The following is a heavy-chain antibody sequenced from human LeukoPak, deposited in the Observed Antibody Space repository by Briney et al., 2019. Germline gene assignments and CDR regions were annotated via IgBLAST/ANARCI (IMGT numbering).Heavy chain of an antibody. V-gene: IGHV3-30*03. CDR2: MSYDGSNK. CDR1: GFTFSSHG. D-gene: IGHD3-10*01. Sequence: PGGSLRLSCAASGFTFSSHGMHWVRQAPGKGLEWVAVMSYDGSNKYYADSVKGRFTISRDNSKNTLYLQMNSLRAEDTAVYYCARDEQHGELSYWGQGTLVTVSS. J-gene: IGHJ4*02. CDR3: ARDEQHGELSY.